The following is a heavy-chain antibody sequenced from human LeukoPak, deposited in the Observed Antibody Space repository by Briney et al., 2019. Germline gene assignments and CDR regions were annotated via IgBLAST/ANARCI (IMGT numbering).Heavy chain of an antibody. CDR3: ARDGGSSSFDY. V-gene: IGHV1-18*01. CDR1: GYSFNTYG. J-gene: IGHJ4*02. Sequence: ASVKVSCKASGYSFNTYGISWVRQAPGQGLEWMGWISANNGNTNYTQKLQGRVTMTTDTPTSTAYMELRSLRSDDTAVYYCARDGGSSSFDYWGQGTLVTVSS. D-gene: IGHD1-26*01. CDR2: ISANNGNT.